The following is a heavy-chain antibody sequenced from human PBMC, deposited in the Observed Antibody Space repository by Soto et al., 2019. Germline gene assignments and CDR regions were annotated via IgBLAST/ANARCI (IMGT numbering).Heavy chain of an antibody. Sequence: PGGSLRLSCAASGFTFSSYAMSWVRQATGKGLEWVSAISGSGGSTYYADSVKGRFTISRDNYKNTLYLQMNSLRAEDTAVYYCLKDCRSLGSYYFVYWCHRLRVTVYS. CDR1: GFTFSSYA. J-gene: IGHJ4*01. CDR2: ISGSGGST. V-gene: IGHV3-23*01. D-gene: IGHD5-12*01. CDR3: LKDCRSLGSYYFVY.